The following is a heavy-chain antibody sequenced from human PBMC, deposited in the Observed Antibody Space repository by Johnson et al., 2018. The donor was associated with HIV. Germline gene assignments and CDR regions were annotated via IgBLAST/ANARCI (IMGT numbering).Heavy chain of an antibody. CDR1: GFTFSSYA. Sequence: QVQLVESGGDVVRPGGSLRLSCAASGFTFSSYAMSWVRQAPGKGLEWVAVISYDGKSTYYADSVKGRFTISRDNSKNTLYLQMNSLRAEDTAVYYCARERGYFGNPAFDIWGQGTMVTVSS. J-gene: IGHJ3*02. CDR3: ARERGYFGNPAFDI. D-gene: IGHD4-23*01. V-gene: IGHV3-30*04. CDR2: ISYDGKST.